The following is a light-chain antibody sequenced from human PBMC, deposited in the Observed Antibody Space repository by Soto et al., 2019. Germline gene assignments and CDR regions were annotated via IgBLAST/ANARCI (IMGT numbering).Light chain of an antibody. Sequence: QSALTQSASVSGSPGQSITISCTGTSSDVGNYNYVSWYQHHPGEVPKLIIFNVNNRPSGVSNRFSGSKSGNTASLTISGLQAEDEADYYCSSFTSSTTDVFGTGTKLTVL. J-gene: IGLJ1*01. CDR3: SSFTSSTTDV. CDR1: SSDVGNYNY. V-gene: IGLV2-14*03. CDR2: NVN.